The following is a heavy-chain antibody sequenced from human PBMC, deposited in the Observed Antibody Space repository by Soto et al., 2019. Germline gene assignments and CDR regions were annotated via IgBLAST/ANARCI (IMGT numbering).Heavy chain of an antibody. CDR3: ARVDGIAAAGMDY. CDR2: IIPILGIA. D-gene: IGHD6-13*01. V-gene: IGHV1-69*02. Sequence: QVQLVQSGAEVKKPGSSVKVSCKASGGTFSSYTISWVRQAPGQGLEWMGRIIPILGIANYAQKFQGRVTIAADKSTSTAYMELSSLRSEDTAVYYCARVDGIAAAGMDYWGRGTLVTVSS. CDR1: GGTFSSYT. J-gene: IGHJ4*02.